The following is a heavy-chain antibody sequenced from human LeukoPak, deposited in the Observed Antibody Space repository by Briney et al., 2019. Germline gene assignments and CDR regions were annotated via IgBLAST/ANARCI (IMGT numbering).Heavy chain of an antibody. D-gene: IGHD1-1*01. J-gene: IGHJ4*02. CDR3: ARDIATVQHQD. V-gene: IGHV1-18*01. CDR1: GYTFTSYG. CDR2: ISAYTGNT. Sequence: APVKVSCKASGYTFTSYGISWVRQAPGQGLEWMGWISAYTGNTNYPQKFQGRVTMTTDTSTSTAYMELRSLRSDDTAVYYCARDIATVQHQDWGQGTLVTVSS.